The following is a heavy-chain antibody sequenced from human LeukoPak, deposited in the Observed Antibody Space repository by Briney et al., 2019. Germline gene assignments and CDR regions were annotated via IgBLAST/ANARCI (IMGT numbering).Heavy chain of an antibody. CDR3: ARAIVFVVVPGIRGEFDP. V-gene: IGHV4-39*07. CDR2: IYYSGST. Sequence: SETLSLTCTVSGGSISSSSYYWGWIRQPPGKGLEWIGSIYYSGSTYYNPSLKSRITISVDTFKNQFSLKLSSVTAADTAVYYCARAIVFVVVPGIRGEFDPWGQGTLVTVSS. CDR1: GGSISSSSYY. D-gene: IGHD2-2*01. J-gene: IGHJ5*02.